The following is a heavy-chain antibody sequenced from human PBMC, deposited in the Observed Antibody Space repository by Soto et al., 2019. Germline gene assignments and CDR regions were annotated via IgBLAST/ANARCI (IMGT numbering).Heavy chain of an antibody. CDR1: GYTFTNYD. J-gene: IGHJ4*02. V-gene: IGHV1-8*01. CDR3: VRVYGEIDY. CDR2: MNPKSGNT. Sequence: QVQLVQSGAEVKKPGASVKVSCKASGYTFTNYDINWVRQATGQGLEWMGWMNPKSGNTGYAQHFQGRLTMTRSTYISTAYLELSSMRSEDTAVYYCVRVYGEIDYWGQGTMVTVSS. D-gene: IGHD4-17*01.